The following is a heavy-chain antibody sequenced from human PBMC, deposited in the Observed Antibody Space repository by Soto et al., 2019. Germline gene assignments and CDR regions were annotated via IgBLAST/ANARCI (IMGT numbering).Heavy chain of an antibody. CDR3: ASLRYYDILTGYYNVYYFDY. Sequence: SETLSLTCTVSGGSISSGGYYLSWIRQHPGKGLEWIGYIYYSGSTYYNPSLKSRVTISVDTSKNQFSLKLSSVTAADTAVYYCASLRYYDILTGYYNVYYFDYWGQGTLVTVSS. V-gene: IGHV4-31*03. J-gene: IGHJ4*02. CDR1: GGSISSGGYY. CDR2: IYYSGST. D-gene: IGHD3-9*01.